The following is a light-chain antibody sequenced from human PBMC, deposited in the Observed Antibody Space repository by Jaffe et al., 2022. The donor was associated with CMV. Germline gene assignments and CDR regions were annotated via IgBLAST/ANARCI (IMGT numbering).Light chain of an antibody. J-gene: IGKJ1*01. V-gene: IGKV1-5*03. CDR2: KAS. Sequence: DIQMTQSPSTLSASVGDRVTITCRASQTVVTWLAWYQQKPGKAPNLLIYKASTLQSGVPSRFTGSGSGTEFTLTISSLQPDDFATYYCQHYFGFGGTFGQGTKVELK. CDR1: QTVVTW. CDR3: QHYFGFGGT.